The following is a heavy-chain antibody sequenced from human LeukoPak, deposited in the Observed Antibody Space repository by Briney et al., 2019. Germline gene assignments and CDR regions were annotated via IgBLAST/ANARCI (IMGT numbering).Heavy chain of an antibody. Sequence: GGSLRLSCAASGFAFSSYWMHWVRQAPGKRLVWVSRINGDGSSATYADSVKGRFTISRDSAKNTVYLQMNSLRAEDTAVYYCARPQHGDLYAFDIWGQGTMVTVSS. CDR1: GFAFSSYW. V-gene: IGHV3-74*01. CDR2: INGDGSSA. J-gene: IGHJ3*02. CDR3: ARPQHGDLYAFDI. D-gene: IGHD4-17*01.